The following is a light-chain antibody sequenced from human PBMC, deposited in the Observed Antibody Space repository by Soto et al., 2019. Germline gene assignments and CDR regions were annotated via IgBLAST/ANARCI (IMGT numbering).Light chain of an antibody. V-gene: IGKV3-20*01. CDR3: QQYGSSRWT. Sequence: LTQSPDTLSLSPGERATLSCRTSETVSDSQLAWYQQKPGQAPRLLIYSVSTRATGIADRFSGSGSGTDFTLTISRLEPADFALYYCQQYGSSRWTFGQGTKVDIK. CDR2: SVS. CDR1: ETVSDSQ. J-gene: IGKJ1*01.